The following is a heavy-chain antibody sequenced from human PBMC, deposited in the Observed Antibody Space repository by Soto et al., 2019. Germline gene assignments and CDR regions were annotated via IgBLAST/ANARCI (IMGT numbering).Heavy chain of an antibody. CDR2: VSDSGGHT. CDR1: GFTFSTYA. Sequence: EVQLLESGGDLVQPGGSLRLSCAASGFTFSTYAMTWVRQAPGKGLEWVSVVSDSGGHTYYADSVKGRFTISRDNSENILYLQINSLRAEDMAIYYGATQAQGFRAGPLDYWGQGTLVTVSS. V-gene: IGHV3-23*01. J-gene: IGHJ4*02. CDR3: ATQAQGFRAGPLDY. D-gene: IGHD3-10*01.